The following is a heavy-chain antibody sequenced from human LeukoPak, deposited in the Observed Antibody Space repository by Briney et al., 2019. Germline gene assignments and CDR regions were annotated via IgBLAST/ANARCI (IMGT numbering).Heavy chain of an antibody. CDR1: AFTFSSYE. CDR3: ARSPQTYYDILTGYHPPHYFDY. CDR2: ISSSGSTI. V-gene: IGHV3-48*03. Sequence: PGGSLRLSCAASAFTFSSYEMNWVRQAPGKGLEWVSYISSSGSTIYYADSVKGRFTISRVNAKNSLYLQMNSLRAEDTAVYYCARSPQTYYDILTGYHPPHYFDYWGQGTLVTVSS. D-gene: IGHD3-9*01. J-gene: IGHJ4*02.